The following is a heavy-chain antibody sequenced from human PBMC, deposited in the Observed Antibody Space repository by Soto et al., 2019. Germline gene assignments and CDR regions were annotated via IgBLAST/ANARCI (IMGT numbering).Heavy chain of an antibody. D-gene: IGHD3-10*01. V-gene: IGHV3-23*01. CDR2: ISGGGGST. CDR3: ARGFAGSDI. Sequence: GGSLRLSCVASGFTFSVYAMTWVRQAPGKGLEWVSGISGGGGSTYYADSVKGRFTISRDNSKHTLYLQMNSLRAEDTAVYYCARGFAGSDIWGQGTMVTVSS. CDR1: GFTFSVYA. J-gene: IGHJ3*02.